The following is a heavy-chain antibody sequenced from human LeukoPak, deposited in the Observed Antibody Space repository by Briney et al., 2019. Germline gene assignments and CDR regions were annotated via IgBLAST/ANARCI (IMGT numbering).Heavy chain of an antibody. CDR2: IYYSGST. Sequence: SETLSLTCTVSGGSISSYYWSWIRQPPGKGLEWIGYIYYSGSTNYNPSLKSRVTISVDTSKNQFSLKLSSVTAADTAVYYCARDGTYSSGREPFDYWGQGTLVTVSS. CDR3: ARDGTYSSGREPFDY. V-gene: IGHV4-59*12. J-gene: IGHJ4*02. CDR1: GGSISSYY. D-gene: IGHD6-19*01.